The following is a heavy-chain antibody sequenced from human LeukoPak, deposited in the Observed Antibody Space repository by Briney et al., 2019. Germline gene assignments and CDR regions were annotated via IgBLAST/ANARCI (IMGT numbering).Heavy chain of an antibody. CDR3: AKEMVSIAAVAGAD. V-gene: IGHV3-7*01. D-gene: IGHD6-13*01. Sequence: PGGSLRLSCAASGFTFSSYWMNWVRQAPGKGLEWVANIKQDGSEKYYVDSVKGRFTISRDNAKNSLYLQMNSLRAEDTAIYYCAKEMVSIAAVAGADWGQGTLVTVSS. CDR2: IKQDGSEK. CDR1: GFTFSSYW. J-gene: IGHJ4*02.